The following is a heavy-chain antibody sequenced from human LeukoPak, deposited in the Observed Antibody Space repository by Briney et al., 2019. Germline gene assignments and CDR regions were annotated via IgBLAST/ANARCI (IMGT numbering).Heavy chain of an antibody. CDR3: ASGLYGGVFDN. D-gene: IGHD4/OR15-4a*01. Sequence: GGSLRLSCVMSGFTFRNYAMNWVRQAPGKGLEWISDISTGSDRTYHIESVRGRFTISRGNSRNTLYLQMNSLRLDDTAVYYCASGLYGGVFDNWGQGTLVTVSS. CDR1: GFTFRNYA. J-gene: IGHJ4*02. V-gene: IGHV3-23*01. CDR2: ISTGSDRT.